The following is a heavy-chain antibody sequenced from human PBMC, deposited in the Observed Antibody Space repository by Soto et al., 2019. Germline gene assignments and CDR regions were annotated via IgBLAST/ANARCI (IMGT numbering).Heavy chain of an antibody. V-gene: IGHV3-30-3*01. J-gene: IGHJ5*02. CDR3: ARDRSSGWYDWFDP. Sequence: QVQLVESGGGVVQPGRSLRLSCAASGFTFSSYAMHWVRQAPGKGLEWVAVISYDGSNKYYADSVKGRFTISRDNSKNTLYLQMNRLRAEDTAVYYCARDRSSGWYDWFDPWGQGTLVTVSS. CDR1: GFTFSSYA. CDR2: ISYDGSNK. D-gene: IGHD6-19*01.